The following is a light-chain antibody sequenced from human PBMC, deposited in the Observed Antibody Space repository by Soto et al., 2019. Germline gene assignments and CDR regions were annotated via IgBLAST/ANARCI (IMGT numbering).Light chain of an antibody. J-gene: IGLJ2*01. CDR2: GNS. V-gene: IGLV1-40*01. CDR3: QSYDSSLSGVV. Sequence: QAVVTQPPSVSGAPGQRVTISCTGSSSNIGAGYDVHWYQRLPGTAPKLLIYGNSNRPSGVPDRFSGSKSGTSASLAITGLQAEDEADYHCQSYDSSLSGVVFGGGTQLTVL. CDR1: SSNIGAGYD.